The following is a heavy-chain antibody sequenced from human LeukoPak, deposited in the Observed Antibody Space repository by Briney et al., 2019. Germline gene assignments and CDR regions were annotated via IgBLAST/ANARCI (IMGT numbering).Heavy chain of an antibody. CDR3: ARLGLPWSYYYDMAV. CDR1: GGSISSSSYY. D-gene: IGHD1-26*01. J-gene: IGHJ6*03. CDR2: AYYSGST. V-gene: IGHV4-39*01. Sequence: TSETLSLTCTVSGGSISSSSYYWGWIRQPPGKGLEWIGNAYYSGSTYYNPSLKSRVTISVDTSKNQFSLKLSSVTAADTAVYYCARLGLPWSYYYDMAVWGKGTTVTISS.